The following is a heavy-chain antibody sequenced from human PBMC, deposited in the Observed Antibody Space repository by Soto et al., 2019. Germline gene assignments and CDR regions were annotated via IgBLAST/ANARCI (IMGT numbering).Heavy chain of an antibody. CDR3: ARGGIMGSDDAFDI. J-gene: IGHJ3*02. CDR1: GYTFTGHA. D-gene: IGHD1-26*01. V-gene: IGHV1-3*01. Sequence: QVQLVPSGAEAKEPGASVKVSCKASGYTFTGHAMHWVRQAPGQRLEWMGWINGGNGNTKYSQKFQGRVTITRDTSASTGYMELSSLRSADTAVYYCARGGIMGSDDAFDIWGQGTMVTVSS. CDR2: INGGNGNT.